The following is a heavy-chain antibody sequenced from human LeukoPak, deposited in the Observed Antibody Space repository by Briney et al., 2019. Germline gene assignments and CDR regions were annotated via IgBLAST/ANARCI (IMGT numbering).Heavy chain of an antibody. V-gene: IGHV4-34*01. J-gene: IGHJ3*02. Sequence: SETLSLTCAVYGGSFSGYYWSWTRQPPGKGLEWIGEINHSGSTNYNPSLKSRVTISVDASKNQFSLKLSSVTAADTAVYYCARELRGYSGYDAGQIDAFDIWGQGIMVTVSS. CDR1: GGSFSGYY. CDR3: ARELRGYSGYDAGQIDAFDI. CDR2: INHSGST. D-gene: IGHD5-12*01.